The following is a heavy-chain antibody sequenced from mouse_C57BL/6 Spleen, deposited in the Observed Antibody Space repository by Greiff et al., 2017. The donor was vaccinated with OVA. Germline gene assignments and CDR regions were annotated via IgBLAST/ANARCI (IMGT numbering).Heavy chain of an antibody. J-gene: IGHJ1*03. V-gene: IGHV5-9*01. Sequence: EVNVVESGGGLVKPGGSLKLSCAASGFTFSSYTMSWVRQTPEKRLEWVATISGGGGNTYYPDSVKGRFTISRDNAKNTLYLQMSSLRSEDTALYYCAREGGNYGYFDVWGTGTTVTVSS. CDR3: AREGGNYGYFDV. CDR1: GFTFSSYT. D-gene: IGHD2-1*01. CDR2: ISGGGGNT.